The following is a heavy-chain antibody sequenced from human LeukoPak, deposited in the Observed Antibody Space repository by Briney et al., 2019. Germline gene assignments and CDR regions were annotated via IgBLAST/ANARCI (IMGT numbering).Heavy chain of an antibody. V-gene: IGHV4-59*01. J-gene: IGHJ4*02. Sequence: SETLSLTCTVSGGSISSYYWSWIRQPPGKGLEWIGYIYYSGSTNYNPSLKSRVTISVDTSKNQFSLKLSSVTAADTAVYSCARARSSSSWACDYWGQGTLVTVSS. CDR3: ARARSSSSWACDY. CDR1: GGSISSYY. CDR2: IYYSGST. D-gene: IGHD6-13*01.